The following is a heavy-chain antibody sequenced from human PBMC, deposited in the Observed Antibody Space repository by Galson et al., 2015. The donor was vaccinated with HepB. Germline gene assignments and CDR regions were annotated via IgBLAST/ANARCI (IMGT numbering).Heavy chain of an antibody. J-gene: IGHJ5*02. D-gene: IGHD5-24*01. CDR3: ARDRRVRRWLQFCWFDP. CDR2: INPSGGST. V-gene: IGHV1-46*01. Sequence: SVKVSCKASGYTFTSYYMHWVRQAPGQGLEWMGIINPSGGSTSYAQKFQGRVTMTRDTSTSTVYMELSSLRSEDTAVYYCARDRRVRRWLQFCWFDPWGQGTLVTVSS. CDR1: GYTFTSYY.